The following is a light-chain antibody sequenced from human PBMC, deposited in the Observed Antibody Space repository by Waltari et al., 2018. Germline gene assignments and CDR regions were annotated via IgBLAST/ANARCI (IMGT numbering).Light chain of an antibody. CDR1: STDVGGYDY. Sequence: QSALTQPASVSGSPGQSITISCTATSTDVGGYDYFSWYQQHPGKAPRLMIFDVSKRPSGVSNRFSGSKSGNTASLSISGLQAEDEADYYCSSYTSSTTSYVFGTGTKVTVL. J-gene: IGLJ1*01. CDR3: SSYTSSTTSYV. V-gene: IGLV2-14*01. CDR2: DVS.